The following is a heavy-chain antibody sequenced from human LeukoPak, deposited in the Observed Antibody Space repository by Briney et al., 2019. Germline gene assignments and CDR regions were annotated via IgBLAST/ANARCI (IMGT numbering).Heavy chain of an antibody. CDR3: ARDFERPDY. CDR1: GYTFINYY. V-gene: IGHV1-2*06. Sequence: ASVKVSCKASGYTFINYYMHWVRQAPGQGLEWMGRINPNSGGTNYAQKFQGRVTMTRDTSISTAYMELRRLRSDDTAVYYCARDFERPDYWGQGTLVTVSS. CDR2: INPNSGGT. J-gene: IGHJ4*02.